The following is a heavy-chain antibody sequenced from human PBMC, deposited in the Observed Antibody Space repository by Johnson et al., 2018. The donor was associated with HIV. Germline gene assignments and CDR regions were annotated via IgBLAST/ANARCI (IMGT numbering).Heavy chain of an antibody. Sequence: EVQLVESGGGVVRPGGSLRLSCAASGFTFNEHGMSWVRQVPGKGLEWVADIKCAGSEKYYVDSVKGRLTISRDNAKNSLYLQVNTLRAEDTAVYYCAREAGAFDIWGQGTTVTVSP. CDR1: GFTFNEHG. V-gene: IGHV3-7*03. CDR3: AREAGAFDI. CDR2: IKCAGSEK. J-gene: IGHJ3*02.